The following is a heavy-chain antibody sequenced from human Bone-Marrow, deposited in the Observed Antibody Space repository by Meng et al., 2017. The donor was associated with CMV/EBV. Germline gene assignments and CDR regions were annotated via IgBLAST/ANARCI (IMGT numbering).Heavy chain of an antibody. D-gene: IGHD6-6*01. CDR3: TRSSRSSSSPFEY. CDR2: IYYTGIT. Sequence: SETLSLTCTVSGGSISSSSYYWGWIRQPPGKGLEWIGYIYYTGITNYNSSLKGRVTISVDTSKNQFSRKLTSVAAADTAVYYCTRSSRSSSSPFEYWGQGTLVTVSS. J-gene: IGHJ4*02. CDR1: GGSISSSSYY. V-gene: IGHV4-61*05.